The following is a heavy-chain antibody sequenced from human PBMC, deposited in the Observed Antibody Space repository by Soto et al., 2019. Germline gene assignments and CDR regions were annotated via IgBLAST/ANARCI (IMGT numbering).Heavy chain of an antibody. V-gene: IGHV1-3*01. CDR2: INAGNGNT. D-gene: IGHD2-2*01. J-gene: IGHJ5*02. CDR3: ASAYCSSTSCYDRYWFDP. CDR1: GYTFTSYA. Sequence: ASVKVSCKASGYTFTSYAMHWVRQAPGQRLEWMGWINAGNGNTKYSQKFQGRVTITRDTSASTAYMELSSLRSEDTAVYYCASAYCSSTSCYDRYWFDPWGQGTLGTVSS.